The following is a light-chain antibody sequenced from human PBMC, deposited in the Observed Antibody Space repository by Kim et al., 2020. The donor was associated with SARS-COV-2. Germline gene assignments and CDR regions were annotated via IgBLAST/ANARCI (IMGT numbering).Light chain of an antibody. CDR3: QQYGSSPLT. J-gene: IGKJ4*01. Sequence: EIVLTQSPGTLSLSPGERATLSCRASQSVSSSYLAYQQKLGQAPRLLIYGASSRATGIPDRFSGSGSGTDFTLAISRLEPEDFAVYYCQQYGSSPLTFGGGTKVDIK. V-gene: IGKV3-20*01. CDR1: QSVSSSY. CDR2: GAS.